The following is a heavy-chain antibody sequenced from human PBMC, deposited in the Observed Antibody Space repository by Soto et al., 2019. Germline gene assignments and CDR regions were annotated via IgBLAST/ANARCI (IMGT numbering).Heavy chain of an antibody. V-gene: IGHV3-21*01. CDR2: ISSSSSYI. D-gene: IGHD3-3*01. J-gene: IGHJ5*02. CDR3: ARVSRHYDFWSGYYLP. Sequence: LRLSCAASGFTFSSYSMNWVRQAPGKGLEWVSSISSSSSYIYYADSVKGRFTISRDNAKNSLYLQMNSLRAEDTAVYYCARVSRHYDFWSGYYLPWGQGTLVTVSS. CDR1: GFTFSSYS.